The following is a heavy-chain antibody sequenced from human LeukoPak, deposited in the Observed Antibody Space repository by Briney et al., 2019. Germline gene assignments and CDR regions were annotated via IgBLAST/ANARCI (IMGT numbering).Heavy chain of an antibody. CDR3: PKGGDRGVIDY. Sequence: GGSLRLSCAASGFTFSTNGMHWVRQAPGKGLEWVAFIQSDGTNKYYADSVKGRFTISRDNSKNTLHLQMNSLGVEDTAVYYCPKGGDRGVIDYWGQGTLVTVSS. J-gene: IGHJ4*02. CDR1: GFTFSTNG. D-gene: IGHD3-10*01. V-gene: IGHV3-30*02. CDR2: IQSDGTNK.